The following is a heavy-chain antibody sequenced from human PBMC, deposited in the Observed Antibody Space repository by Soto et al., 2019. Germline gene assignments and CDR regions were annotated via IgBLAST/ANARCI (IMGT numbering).Heavy chain of an antibody. D-gene: IGHD5-12*01. CDR2: IYYSGGT. V-gene: IGHV4-39*01. CDR1: GSAIISGSHS. J-gene: IGHJ6*02. CDR3: ARVNEKRWLPNYSGMDV. Sequence: XDTLGLTGAVAGSAIISGSHSYDWIRQPPGKGLEWIGSIYYSGGTYYNPSLKSRVTISVDTSKNQFSLKLSSVTAADTAVYYCARVNEKRWLPNYSGMDVWGQGTTVTVS.